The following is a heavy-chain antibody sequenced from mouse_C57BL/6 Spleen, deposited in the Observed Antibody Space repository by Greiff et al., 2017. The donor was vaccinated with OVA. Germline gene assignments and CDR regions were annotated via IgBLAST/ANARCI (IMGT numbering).Heavy chain of an antibody. CDR1: GYTFTTYP. Sequence: QVQLQQSGAELVKPGASVKMSCKASGYTFTTYPIEWMKQNHGKSLEWIGNFHPYNDDTKYNEKFKGKATLTVEKSSSTVYLELSRLTSDDSAVYYCARHDYYGSRDWDFDVWGTGTTVTVSS. CDR3: ARHDYYGSRDWDFDV. D-gene: IGHD1-1*01. CDR2: FHPYNDDT. J-gene: IGHJ1*03. V-gene: IGHV1-47*01.